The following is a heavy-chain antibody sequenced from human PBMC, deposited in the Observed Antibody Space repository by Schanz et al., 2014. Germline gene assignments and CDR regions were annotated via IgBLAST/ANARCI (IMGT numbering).Heavy chain of an antibody. V-gene: IGHV3-11*01. CDR3: AKVAPAATYLDS. D-gene: IGHD2-2*01. Sequence: VQLVDSGGGLVKPGGSLRLSCAASGFTFSDYYMTWIRQAPGKGLEWVSDISDSGDSTHYADSVKGRFTISRDNAKISLFLQMNRLSAEDTAVYYWAKVAPAATYLDSWGLGTLVTVSS. J-gene: IGHJ4*02. CDR2: ISDSGDST. CDR1: GFTFSDYY.